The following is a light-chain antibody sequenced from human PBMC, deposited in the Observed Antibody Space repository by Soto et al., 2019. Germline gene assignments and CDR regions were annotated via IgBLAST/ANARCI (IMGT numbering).Light chain of an antibody. CDR2: GAS. Sequence: EIVMTQSPATLSVSPWERATLSCRASQNVLSNLAWYQQKPGQAPRLLIYGASTRATGIPARFSGSGSGTEFTLTVSSLQSEDFAVYYCQQYNNWPITFGQGTRLEIK. J-gene: IGKJ5*01. CDR3: QQYNNWPIT. CDR1: QNVLSN. V-gene: IGKV3-15*01.